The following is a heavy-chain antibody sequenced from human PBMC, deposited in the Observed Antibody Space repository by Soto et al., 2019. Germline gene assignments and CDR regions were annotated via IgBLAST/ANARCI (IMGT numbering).Heavy chain of an antibody. CDR1: GFTFSSYV. CDR2: ISRSISYI. Sequence: GGSLRLSCAASGFTFSSYVMNLVRQAPGKGLECVSSISRSISYIYYADSVKGRFTISRFNAKNSLSLQMNSLRAEDTAVYYCARPAYTIAAAGTVTLDFWGQGTMVTVSS. CDR3: ARPAYTIAAAGTVTLDF. J-gene: IGHJ3*01. V-gene: IGHV3-21*01. D-gene: IGHD6-13*01.